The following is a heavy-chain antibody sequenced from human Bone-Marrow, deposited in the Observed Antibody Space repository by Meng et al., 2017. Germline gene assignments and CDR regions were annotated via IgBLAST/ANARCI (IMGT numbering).Heavy chain of an antibody. CDR2: IDWDDDK. Sequence: SGPTLAKPTQTLTLTCTFSGFSLSTSGMCVSWIRQPPGKALELLALIDWDDDKYYSTSLKTRLTISKDTTKNQVVLTMTNMDPVDTATYYCARTTTVVSAFDPWGQGTLVTVSS. V-gene: IGHV2-70*01. CDR1: GFSLSTSGMC. J-gene: IGHJ5*02. D-gene: IGHD4-23*01. CDR3: ARTTTVVSAFDP.